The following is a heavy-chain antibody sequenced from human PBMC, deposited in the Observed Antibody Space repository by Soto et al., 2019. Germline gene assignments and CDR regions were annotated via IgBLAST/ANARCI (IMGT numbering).Heavy chain of an antibody. J-gene: IGHJ4*02. Sequence: QVQLVESGGGVVQPGRSLRLSCAASGFTFSSYGRHWVRQAPGKGLEWVAVISYDGSNKYYADSVKGRFTISRDNSKNTLYLQMNSLRAEDTAVYYCAKGDSSSWNYWGQGTLVTVSS. V-gene: IGHV3-30*18. CDR2: ISYDGSNK. CDR3: AKGDSSSWNY. CDR1: GFTFSSYG. D-gene: IGHD6-13*01.